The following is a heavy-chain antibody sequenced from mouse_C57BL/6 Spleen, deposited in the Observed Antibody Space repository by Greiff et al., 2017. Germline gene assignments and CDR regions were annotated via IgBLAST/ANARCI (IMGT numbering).Heavy chain of an antibody. CDR1: GFTFSDYY. CDR3: ARGSYVFDY. D-gene: IGHD6-1*01. Sequence: EVMLVESEGGLVQPGSSMKLSCTASGFTFSDYYMAWVRQVPEKGLEWVANIKYDGSSTYYLDSLKSRFIISRDNAQNILYLQMSSLKSEDTATYYCARGSYVFDYWGQGTTLTVSS. V-gene: IGHV5-16*01. CDR2: IKYDGSST. J-gene: IGHJ2*01.